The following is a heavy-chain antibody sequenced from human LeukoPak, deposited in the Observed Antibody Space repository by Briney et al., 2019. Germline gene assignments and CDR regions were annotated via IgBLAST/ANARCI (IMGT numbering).Heavy chain of an antibody. CDR3: AKVRVLRFLPYFDY. J-gene: IGHJ4*02. CDR2: ISGSGGST. V-gene: IGHV3-23*01. Sequence: TGGSLRLSCAASGFTFSSYSMNWVRQAPGKGLEWVSAISGSGGSTYYADSVKGRFTISRDNSKNTLYLQMNSLRAEDTAVYYCAKVRVLRFLPYFDYWGQGTLVTVSS. CDR1: GFTFSSYS. D-gene: IGHD3-3*01.